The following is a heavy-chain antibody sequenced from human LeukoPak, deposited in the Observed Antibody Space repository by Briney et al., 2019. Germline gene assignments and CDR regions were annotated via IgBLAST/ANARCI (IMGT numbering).Heavy chain of an antibody. V-gene: IGHV3-74*01. CDR3: AGVPTDRYSGYRYFDY. D-gene: IGHD5-12*01. CDR1: GFXFSSYW. J-gene: IGHJ4*02. Sequence: GGSLRLSCAASGFXFSSYWMHWVRQAPGKGLVWVSRINSDGSSTTYADSVKGRFTISRDNAKNTLYLQMNSLRAEDTAVYYCAGVPTDRYSGYRYFDYWGQGTLVTVSS. CDR2: INSDGSST.